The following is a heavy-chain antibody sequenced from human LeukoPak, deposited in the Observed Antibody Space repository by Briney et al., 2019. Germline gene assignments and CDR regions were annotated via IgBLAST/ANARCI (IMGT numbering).Heavy chain of an antibody. V-gene: IGHV3-21*01. J-gene: IGHJ4*02. CDR3: ARDKWLTTTHYFDY. CDR2: ISSSSSYI. D-gene: IGHD4-11*01. CDR1: GFTFSSYS. Sequence: GGSLRLSCAASGFTFSSYSMNWVRQAPGKGLEWVSSISSSSSYIYYADSVKGRFTISRDNAKNSLYLQMNSLRAEDTAVYYCARDKWLTTTHYFDYWGQGTLVTVSS.